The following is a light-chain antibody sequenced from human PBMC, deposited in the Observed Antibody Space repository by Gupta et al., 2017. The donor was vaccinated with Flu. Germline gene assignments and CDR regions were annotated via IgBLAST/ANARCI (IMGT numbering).Light chain of an antibody. CDR3: QQRHNSMFT. CDR1: QNVGTF. Sequence: PFSLSASVGQRVTITCRASQNVGTFLNWYQQRAGEAPQLLIYSASKVHNGVPPTFSGSGSGTEFTLTISRLQPEDAATYYCQQRHNSMFTFGQGTKVEI. CDR2: SAS. J-gene: IGKJ2*01. V-gene: IGKV1-39*01.